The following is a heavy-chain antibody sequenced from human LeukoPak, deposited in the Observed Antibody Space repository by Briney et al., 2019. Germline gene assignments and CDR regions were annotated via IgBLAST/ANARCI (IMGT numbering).Heavy chain of an antibody. CDR1: GGTFSSYA. J-gene: IGHJ4*02. Sequence: SVTVSCKASGGTFSSYAISWVRQAPGQGLEWMGRIIPIFGIANYAQKFQGRVTITADKSTSTAYMELSSLRSEDTAVYYCARDSGSYYSYYFDYWGQGTLVTVSS. V-gene: IGHV1-69*04. CDR3: ARDSGSYYSYYFDY. CDR2: IIPIFGIA. D-gene: IGHD1-26*01.